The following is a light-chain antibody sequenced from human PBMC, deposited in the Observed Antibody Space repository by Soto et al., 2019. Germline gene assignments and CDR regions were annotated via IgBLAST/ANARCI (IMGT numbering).Light chain of an antibody. CDR2: KAS. V-gene: IGKV1-5*03. CDR3: QQYNSDST. J-gene: IGKJ1*01. CDR1: QSISIW. Sequence: IQMTQSPSTLSASVGDRVTITCRASQSISIWLAWYQQKPGKAPKLLIYKASSLESEVPSRFSGSGSGTEFTLTINSLPTDDSATYYCQQYNSDSTFGQGTKVEIK.